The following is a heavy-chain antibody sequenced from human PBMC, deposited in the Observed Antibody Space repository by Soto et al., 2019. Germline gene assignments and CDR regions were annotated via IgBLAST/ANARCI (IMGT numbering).Heavy chain of an antibody. J-gene: IGHJ4*02. CDR3: AREGSSSASCYFDY. CDR2: INPNSGGT. Sequence: SMKVSCKASGYTFTGYYMHWVRQAPGQGLEWMGWINPNSGGTNYAQKFQGRVTMTRDTSISTAYMELSRLRSDDTAVYYCAREGSSSASCYFDYWGQGTLVTVSS. D-gene: IGHD6-6*01. CDR1: GYTFTGYY. V-gene: IGHV1-2*02.